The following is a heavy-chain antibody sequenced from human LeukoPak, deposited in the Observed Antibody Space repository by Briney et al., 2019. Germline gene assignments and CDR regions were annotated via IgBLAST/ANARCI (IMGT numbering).Heavy chain of an antibody. CDR2: INTYNGYT. CDR1: GYTFFNYG. D-gene: IGHD5-18*01. CDR3: ARVAWIQLWLSDY. V-gene: IGHV1-18*01. Sequence: ASVKVSCKASGYTFFNYGISWVRQAPGQGLEWMGWINTYNGYTEYTQNLQGRVTMTTDTSTSTAYMELRSLRSDDTAVYYCARVAWIQLWLSDYWGQGTLVTVSS. J-gene: IGHJ4*02.